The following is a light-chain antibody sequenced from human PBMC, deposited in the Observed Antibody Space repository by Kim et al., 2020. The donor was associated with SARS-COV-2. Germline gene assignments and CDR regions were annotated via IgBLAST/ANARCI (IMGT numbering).Light chain of an antibody. CDR2: AAV. J-gene: IGKJ2*01. V-gene: IGKV1-39*01. CDR1: QNISNY. Sequence: DIQMTQSPSSLSASVGDKVTVTCRTSQNISNYLNWYHQKPGEAPKLLIYAAVTLQGGVSSRFSASGSGTDFTLMITSLQPEDLATYHCQQSYRIPYAFAQGTKLEI. CDR3: QQSYRIPYA.